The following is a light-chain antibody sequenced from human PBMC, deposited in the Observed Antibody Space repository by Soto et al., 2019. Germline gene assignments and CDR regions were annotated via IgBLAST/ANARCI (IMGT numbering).Light chain of an antibody. V-gene: IGKV2-28*01. CDR1: QSLLHSNGYNY. CDR3: MQALQTPLT. CDR2: LGS. Sequence: DIVMTQSPLSLPVTPGEPASISCRSSQSLLHSNGYNYLDWYLQKPGQSPQLLIYLGSNRASWVPDRFSGSGSGTDFTLKISRVEAEDVGVYYCMQALQTPLTFGAGTKVEIK. J-gene: IGKJ4*01.